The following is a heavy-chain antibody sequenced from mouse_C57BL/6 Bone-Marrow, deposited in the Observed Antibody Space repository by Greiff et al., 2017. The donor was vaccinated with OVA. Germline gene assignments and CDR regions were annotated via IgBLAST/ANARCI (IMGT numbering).Heavy chain of an antibody. CDR1: GFNIKDDY. J-gene: IGHJ2*01. V-gene: IGHV14-4*01. CDR2: IDPENGDT. Sequence: EVQLQQSGAELVRPGASVKLSCTASGFNIKDDYMHWVKQRPEQGLEWIGWIDPENGDTEYASKFQGKATITADTSSNTAYLQLSSLTSEDTAVYYCTSYCYGSSPYDYWGQGTTLTVSS. D-gene: IGHD1-1*01. CDR3: TSYCYGSSPYDY.